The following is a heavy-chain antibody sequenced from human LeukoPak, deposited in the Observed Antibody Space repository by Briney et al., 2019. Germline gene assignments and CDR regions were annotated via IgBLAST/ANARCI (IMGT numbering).Heavy chain of an antibody. Sequence: ASVKVSCKVSGYTLTELSMHWVRQAPGKGLEWMGGFDPEDGETIYAQKFQGRVTMTEDTSTDTAYMELGSLRSEDTAVYHCATPGVLRYFDWSRTGAFDIWGQGTVVTVSS. CDR1: GYTLTELS. V-gene: IGHV1-24*01. CDR3: ATPGVLRYFDWSRTGAFDI. D-gene: IGHD3-9*01. J-gene: IGHJ3*02. CDR2: FDPEDGET.